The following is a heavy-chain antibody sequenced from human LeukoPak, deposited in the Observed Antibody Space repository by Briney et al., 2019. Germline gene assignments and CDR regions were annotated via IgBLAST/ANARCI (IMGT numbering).Heavy chain of an antibody. V-gene: IGHV3-48*01. CDR3: AKAELGVDTFFDY. Sequence: GGSLRLSCAASGFTFSSYSMNWARQAPGKGLEWVSYISSSSSTTHYADSVKGRFTISRDNAKNSLYLQMNSLRAEDTAFYYCAKAELGVDTFFDYWGQGTLVTVSS. D-gene: IGHD3-3*01. CDR1: GFTFSSYS. J-gene: IGHJ4*02. CDR2: ISSSSSTT.